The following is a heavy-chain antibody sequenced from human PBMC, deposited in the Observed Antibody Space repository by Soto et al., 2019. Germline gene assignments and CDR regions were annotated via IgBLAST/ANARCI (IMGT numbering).Heavy chain of an antibody. CDR1: GYTFTGYY. V-gene: IGHV1-2*02. CDR3: ARDLVGAAHYFDY. D-gene: IGHD2-15*01. CDR2: INPNSGNT. Sequence: QVQLVQSGAEVKKPGASVKVSCKASGYTFTGYYIHWVRQAPGQGLEWMGWINPNSGNTNYAQKLQGRVTMTTDTSTSTAYMELRSLRSDDTAVYYCARDLVGAAHYFDYWGQGTLVTVSS. J-gene: IGHJ4*02.